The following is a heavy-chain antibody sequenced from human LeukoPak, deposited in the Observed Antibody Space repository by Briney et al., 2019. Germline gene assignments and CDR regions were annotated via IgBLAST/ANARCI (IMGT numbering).Heavy chain of an antibody. V-gene: IGHV3-21*01. CDR2: ISYTSTHI. D-gene: IGHD5-12*01. CDR1: GLTFSSYP. Sequence: PGGSLRLSCAASGLTFSSYPMNWVRQAPGEGLEWVSSISYTSTHINYADSVKGRFTISRDNAKNSLYLQMRSLRAEDTAVYYCARSPPRGYSGHDDWPAYNFDYWGQGTLVNVSS. J-gene: IGHJ4*02. CDR3: ARSPPRGYSGHDDWPAYNFDY.